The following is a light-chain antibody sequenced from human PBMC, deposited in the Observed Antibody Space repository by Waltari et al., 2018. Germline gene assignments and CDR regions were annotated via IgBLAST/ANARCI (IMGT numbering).Light chain of an antibody. CDR3: SSYAGSNNRV. CDR2: ELS. J-gene: IGLJ3*02. V-gene: IGLV2-8*01. CDR1: SSDVGYCND. Sequence: QSALTQPPSASGSTGQSVPLPCTGPSSDVGYCNDFPWYQQHPGKAPNLMIYELSQRPSGVPDRFSGSKSGNTASLTVSGLQAEDEADYYCSSYAGSNNRVFGGGTKLTVL.